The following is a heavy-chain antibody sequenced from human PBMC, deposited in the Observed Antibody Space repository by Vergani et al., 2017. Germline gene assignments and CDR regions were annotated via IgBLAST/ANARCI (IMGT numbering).Heavy chain of an antibody. V-gene: IGHV4-38-2*01. J-gene: IGHJ5*02. CDR3: ARTTYGSGSYYGVA. CDR1: GYSISSGYY. Sequence: QVQLQESGPGLVKPSETLSLTCAVSGYSISSGYYWVWLRQPPGKGLEWIGSIYHSGSTYYNPSLKSRVTISVDTSKNQFSLKLSSVTAADTAVYYCARTTYGSGSYYGVAWGQGTLVTVSS. D-gene: IGHD3-10*01. CDR2: IYHSGST.